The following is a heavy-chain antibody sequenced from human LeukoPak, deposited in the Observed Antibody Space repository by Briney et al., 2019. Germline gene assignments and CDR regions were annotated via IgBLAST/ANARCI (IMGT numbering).Heavy chain of an antibody. D-gene: IGHD5-18*01. CDR1: GFTFSSYG. V-gene: IGHV3-30*02. CDR2: IRYDGSNK. Sequence: PGGSLRLSCAASGFTFSSYGMHWVRQAPGKGLEWVAFIRYDGSNKYYADSVKGRFTISRDNSKNTLYLQMNSLRAEDTAVYYCARELGYSYGSSYMDVWGKGTTVTVSS. J-gene: IGHJ6*03. CDR3: ARELGYSYGSSYMDV.